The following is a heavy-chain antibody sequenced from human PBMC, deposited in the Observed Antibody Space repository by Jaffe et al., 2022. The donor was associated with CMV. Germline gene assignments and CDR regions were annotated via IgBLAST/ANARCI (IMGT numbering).Heavy chain of an antibody. CDR1: GGSISSYY. V-gene: IGHV4-59*08. D-gene: IGHD3-22*01. CDR3: ARLDYYDSSGYYN. J-gene: IGHJ4*02. CDR2: IYYSGST. Sequence: QVQLQESGPGLVKPSETLSLTCTVSGGSISSYYWSWIRQPPGKGLEWIGYIYYSGSTNYNPSLKSRVTISVDTSKNQFSLKLSSVTAADTAVYYCARLDYYDSSGYYNWGQGTLVTVSS.